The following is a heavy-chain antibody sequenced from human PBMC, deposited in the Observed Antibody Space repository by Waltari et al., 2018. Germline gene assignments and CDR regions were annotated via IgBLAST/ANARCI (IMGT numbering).Heavy chain of an antibody. J-gene: IGHJ5*02. CDR2: ISTSTGNP. CDR3: TREVVPAATIVVNWFDP. V-gene: IGHV7-4-1*02. Sequence: QVQLVQSGSELKKPGASVKISCKASGYIFTSYAINWVRQAPGQGLELMGGISTSTGNPTYAQGFTGRFVFSLDTSVSTAHLEINNLKAEDTAVYYCTREVVPAATIVVNWFDPWGQGTLVTVSS. CDR1: GYIFTSYA. D-gene: IGHD2-2*01.